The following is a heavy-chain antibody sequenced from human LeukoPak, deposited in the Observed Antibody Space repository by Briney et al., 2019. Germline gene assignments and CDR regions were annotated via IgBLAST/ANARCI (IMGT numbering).Heavy chain of an antibody. CDR3: TRVGYIDEGIDY. CDR2: IKGDGSET. CDR1: GFRFSGYW. J-gene: IGHJ4*02. D-gene: IGHD5-24*01. Sequence: GGSLRLSCAASGFRFSGYWMTWVRQAPGKGLEWVANIKGDGSETSYVTSVKGRFTISRDNAKNSLYLQMNSLRAEDTAIYYCTRVGYIDEGIDYWGQGTLVTVSS. V-gene: IGHV3-7*04.